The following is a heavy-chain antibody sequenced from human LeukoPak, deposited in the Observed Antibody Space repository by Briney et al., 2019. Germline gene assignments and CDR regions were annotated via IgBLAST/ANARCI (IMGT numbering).Heavy chain of an antibody. J-gene: IGHJ4*02. CDR1: GFPFSGYE. CDR2: ISSSGRTK. Sequence: GGSLRLSCAASGFPFSGYEMNWVRQAPGKGLEWVSYISSSGRTKYYADSVKGRFTVSRDNAKNSLYLQMNSLRGEDTAVYYCERGYCDYWGQGTLVTVSS. V-gene: IGHV3-48*03. CDR3: ERGYCDY.